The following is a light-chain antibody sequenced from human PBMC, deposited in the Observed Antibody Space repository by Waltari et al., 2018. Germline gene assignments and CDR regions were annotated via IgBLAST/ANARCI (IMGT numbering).Light chain of an antibody. CDR1: NSSTAIND. J-gene: IGLJ3*02. CDR2: RNT. V-gene: IGLV1-47*01. Sequence: QSVLTQPPSASGTPGQRVLISCSESNSSTAINDINWYQQVPGTAPKLPIHRNTQRPSGVPDRFSGSKSGTSASLAISGLRSDDESDYYCAAWADSLSGWVFGGGTKLTVL. CDR3: AAWADSLSGWV.